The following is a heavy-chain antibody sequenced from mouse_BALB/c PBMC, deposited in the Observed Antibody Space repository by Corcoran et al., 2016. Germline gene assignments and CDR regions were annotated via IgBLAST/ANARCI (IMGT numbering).Heavy chain of an antibody. J-gene: IGHJ2*01. CDR2: ISYDGSN. CDR3: ATLLRPFYY. Sequence: DVQLQESGPGLVKPSQSLSLTCSVTGYYITSGYYWNWIRQFPGNKLEWMGYISYDGSNNYNPSLKNRISITRDTSKNKFFLKLNSVTTEDTATYYCATLLRPFYYWGQGTTLTVSS. CDR1: GYYITSGYY. V-gene: IGHV3-6*02. D-gene: IGHD1-2*01.